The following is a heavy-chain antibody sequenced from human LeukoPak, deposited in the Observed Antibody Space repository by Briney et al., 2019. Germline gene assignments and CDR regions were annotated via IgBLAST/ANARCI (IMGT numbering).Heavy chain of an antibody. J-gene: IGHJ4*02. CDR3: ARGYSSGWYDPTAGIFDY. D-gene: IGHD6-19*01. Sequence: SETLSLTCTASGGSISSYYWSWIRQPPGKGLEWIGYIHYSGSTNYNPSLKSRVTISVDTSKNQFSLKLSSVTAADTAVYYCARGYSSGWYDPTAGIFDYWGQGTLVTVSS. CDR2: IHYSGST. CDR1: GGSISSYY. V-gene: IGHV4-59*01.